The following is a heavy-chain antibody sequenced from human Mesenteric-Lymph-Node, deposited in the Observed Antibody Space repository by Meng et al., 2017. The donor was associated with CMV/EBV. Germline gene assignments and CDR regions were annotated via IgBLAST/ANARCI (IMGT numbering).Heavy chain of an antibody. CDR1: GFTFSDYY. CDR3: ARDSSGWNFDY. J-gene: IGHJ4*02. V-gene: IGHV3-11*04. CDR2: ISSRGSTI. D-gene: IGHD6-19*01. Sequence: GESLKISCAASGFTFSDYYMNWIRQAPGKGLEWVSFISSRGSTIHYADSVKGRFTISRDNAKNSLNLQMNSLRVEDTAVYYCARDSSGWNFDYWGQGTLVTVS.